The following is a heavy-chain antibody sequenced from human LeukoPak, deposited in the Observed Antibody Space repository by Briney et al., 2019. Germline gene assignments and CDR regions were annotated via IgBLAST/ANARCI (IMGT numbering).Heavy chain of an antibody. CDR2: ISWNSGSI. Sequence: GGSLRLSCAASGFAFDDYAMHWVRQAPGKGLEWVSGISWNSGSIGYADSVKGRFTISRDNAKNSLYLQMNSLRAEDTALYYCAKDIAAAGLFDYWGQGTLVTVSS. V-gene: IGHV3-9*01. J-gene: IGHJ4*02. CDR3: AKDIAAAGLFDY. D-gene: IGHD6-13*01. CDR1: GFAFDDYA.